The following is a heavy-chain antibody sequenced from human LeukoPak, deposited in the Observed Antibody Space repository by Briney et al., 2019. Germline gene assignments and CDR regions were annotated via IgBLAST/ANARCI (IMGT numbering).Heavy chain of an antibody. CDR3: ARGCSGGSCHIYYYYYGMDV. D-gene: IGHD2-15*01. V-gene: IGHV1-69*13. Sequence: ASVKVSCKASGGTFSSYAISWVRQAPGQGLEWMGGIIPILGTANYAQKFQGRVTITADESTSTAYMELSSLRSEDTAVYYCARGCSGGSCHIYYYYYGMDVWGQGTTVTVSS. CDR1: GGTFSSYA. J-gene: IGHJ6*02. CDR2: IIPILGTA.